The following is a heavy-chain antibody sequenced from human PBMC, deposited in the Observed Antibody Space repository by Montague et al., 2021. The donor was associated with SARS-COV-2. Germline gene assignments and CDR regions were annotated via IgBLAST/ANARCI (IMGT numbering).Heavy chain of an antibody. CDR2: IPSSGST. J-gene: IGHJ4*02. CDR1: GDSITSGGYF. CDR3: ATSGRRGYCNSFHH. D-gene: IGHD3-10*01. Sequence: TLSLTCTVSGDSITSGGYFWTWIRQHPGKGLEYIGPIPSSGSTYYNPSLTSRVSISVDTSKNAFSLGLHSVTAADTAVYFCATSGRRGYCNSFHHGGRGGLVTVSS. V-gene: IGHV4-31*03.